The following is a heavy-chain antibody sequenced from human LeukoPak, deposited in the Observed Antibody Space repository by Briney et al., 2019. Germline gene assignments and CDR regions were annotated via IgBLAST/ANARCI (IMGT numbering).Heavy chain of an antibody. V-gene: IGHV5-51*01. Sequence: GESLKISFQGSGYRFTSYWIGWVRPVPGKGLGWVGIIYPGDSDTRYSPSFQGQVTISADKSISTAYLQWSSLKASDTAMYYCARGGSSWPDAFDIWGQGTMVTVSS. CDR1: GYRFTSYW. D-gene: IGHD6-13*01. CDR3: ARGGSSWPDAFDI. J-gene: IGHJ3*02. CDR2: IYPGDSDT.